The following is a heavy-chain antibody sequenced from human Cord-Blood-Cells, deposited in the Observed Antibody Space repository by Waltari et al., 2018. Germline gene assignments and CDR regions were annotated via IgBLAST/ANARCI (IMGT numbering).Heavy chain of an antibody. D-gene: IGHD6-6*01. Sequence: QLQLQESCPGLVKHSETLSLTCTVSGGSISSSRYYWGWIRQPPGKGLECIGSIYYSGSTYYSPSLNRRVTTSVDTPKNQFSLKLSSVTSADTAVYYCAISRNFDHWGQGTLVTVSS. CDR2: IYYSGST. CDR3: AISRNFDH. V-gene: IGHV4-39*01. CDR1: GGSISSSRYY. J-gene: IGHJ4*02.